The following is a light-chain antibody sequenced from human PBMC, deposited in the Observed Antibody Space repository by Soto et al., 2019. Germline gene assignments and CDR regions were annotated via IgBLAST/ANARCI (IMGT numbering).Light chain of an antibody. J-gene: IGKJ1*01. CDR2: GAS. CDR3: QQYDVWPLT. V-gene: IGKV3-15*01. Sequence: EIVLTQSPDTLSVSTGGRATLSCRASQGVRGGLAWYQQKPCQAPRLLIHGASTRATGIPARFSGSGSGTEFTLTICSLESEDFASYYCQQYDVWPLTFGQGTTVEI. CDR1: QGVRGG.